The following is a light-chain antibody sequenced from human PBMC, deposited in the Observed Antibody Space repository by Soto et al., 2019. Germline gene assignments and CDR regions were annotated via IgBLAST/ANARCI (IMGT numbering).Light chain of an antibody. Sequence: QSVLTQPASVSGSPGQSITISCTGTSSDVGGYNYVSWYQQHPGKAPKLMIYEVSNRPSGVSNRFSGSKSGNTASLTISGLQAEDEADYYCSSYTSSSTRVFGGSTQLTVL. J-gene: IGLJ7*01. CDR1: SSDVGGYNY. CDR2: EVS. V-gene: IGLV2-14*01. CDR3: SSYTSSSTRV.